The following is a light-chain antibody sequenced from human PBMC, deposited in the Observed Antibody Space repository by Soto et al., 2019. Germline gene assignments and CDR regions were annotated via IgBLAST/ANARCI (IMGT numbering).Light chain of an antibody. V-gene: IGKV3-15*01. CDR1: QSISSS. CDR3: QQYNNWPRT. Sequence: IVLAQSPGTLSLSAGERATLSCWASQSISSSYLAWYQQKPGQAPRLLIYGASTRATGIPARFSGSGSGTEFTLTISSLQSEDFAVYYCQQYNNWPRTFGQGTKVDI. CDR2: GAS. J-gene: IGKJ1*01.